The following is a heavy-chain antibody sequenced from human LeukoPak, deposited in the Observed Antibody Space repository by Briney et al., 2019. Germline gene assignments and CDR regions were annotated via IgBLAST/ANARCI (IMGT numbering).Heavy chain of an antibody. CDR3: ATAVSAASDS. Sequence: PGGSLRLSCAASGFIFSTNWMSWFRQAPGKGLEWVAHIKPDGSETYYVDSVKGRFTISRDNAKNSLYLQMYSLRADDTAVYYCATAVSAASDSWGQGTLVTVSS. V-gene: IGHV3-7*01. CDR2: IKPDGSET. CDR1: GFIFSTNW. J-gene: IGHJ5*01. D-gene: IGHD6-25*01.